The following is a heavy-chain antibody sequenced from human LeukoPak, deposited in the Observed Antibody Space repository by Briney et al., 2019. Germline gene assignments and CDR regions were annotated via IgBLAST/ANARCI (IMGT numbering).Heavy chain of an antibody. V-gene: IGHV3-23*01. CDR2: ISGSGGST. Sequence: GGSLRLSCAASGFTFDDYGMSWVRQAPGKGLEWVSAISGSGGSTYYADSVKGRFTISRDNSKNTLYLQMNSLRAEGTAVYYCAKDPKYYYGSGSEGFDYWGQGTLVTVSS. D-gene: IGHD3-10*01. CDR1: GFTFDDYG. CDR3: AKDPKYYYGSGSEGFDY. J-gene: IGHJ4*02.